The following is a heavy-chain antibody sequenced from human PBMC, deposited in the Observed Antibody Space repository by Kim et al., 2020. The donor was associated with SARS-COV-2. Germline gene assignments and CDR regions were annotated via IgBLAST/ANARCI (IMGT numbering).Heavy chain of an antibody. V-gene: IGHV3-21*01. CDR1: GFTFSSYS. J-gene: IGHJ6*02. CDR2: ISSSSSYI. Sequence: GGSLRLSCAASGFTFSSYSMNWVRQAPGKGLEWVSSISSSSSYIYYADSVKGRFTISRDNAKNSLYLQMNSLRAEDTAVYYCARDLFAKLAADYYYYGMDVWGQGTTVTVSS. CDR3: ARDLFAKLAADYYYYGMDV. D-gene: IGHD6-13*01.